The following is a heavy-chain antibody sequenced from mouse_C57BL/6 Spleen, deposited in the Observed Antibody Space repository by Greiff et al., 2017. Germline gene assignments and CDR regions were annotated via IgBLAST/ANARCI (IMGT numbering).Heavy chain of an antibody. CDR2: IWTGGGT. CDR3: ARSPSYGSLYWYFDV. V-gene: IGHV2-9-1*01. CDR1: GFSLTSYA. J-gene: IGHJ1*03. D-gene: IGHD1-1*01. Sequence: VKLMESGPGLVAPSPSLSITCTVSGFSLTSYAISWVRQPPGKGLEWLGVIWTGGGTNYNSALNSRLSIRKDNSKSQVFLKMNSLQTDDTARYYCARSPSYGSLYWYFDVWGTGTTVTVSS.